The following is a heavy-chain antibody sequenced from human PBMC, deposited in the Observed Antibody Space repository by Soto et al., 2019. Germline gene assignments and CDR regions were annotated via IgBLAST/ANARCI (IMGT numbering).Heavy chain of an antibody. CDR1: GYXFTSYD. CDR3: ARGHSSSDDAFDI. V-gene: IGHV1-8*01. J-gene: IGHJ3*02. CDR2: MNPNSGNT. D-gene: IGHD6-6*01. Sequence: ASVKVSCKASGYXFTSYDINWVRQATGQGLEWMGWMNPNSGNTGYAQKFQGRVTMTRNTSISTAYMELSSLRSEYTAVYYCARGHSSSDDAFDIWGQGTMVTVSS.